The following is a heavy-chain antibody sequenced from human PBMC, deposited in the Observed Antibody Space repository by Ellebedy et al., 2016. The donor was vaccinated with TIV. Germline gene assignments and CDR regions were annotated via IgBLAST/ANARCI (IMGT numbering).Heavy chain of an antibody. CDR1: GFTFSSYA. CDR3: ARDPKYCSGGSCYDHYYYGMDV. CDR2: ISSSSSYI. J-gene: IGHJ6*02. Sequence: GGSLRLSXAASGFTFSSYAMSWVRQAPGKGLEWVSSISSSSSYIYYADSVKGRFTISRDNAKNSLYLQMNSLRAEDTAVYYCARDPKYCSGGSCYDHYYYGMDVWGQGTTVTVSS. V-gene: IGHV3-21*01. D-gene: IGHD2-15*01.